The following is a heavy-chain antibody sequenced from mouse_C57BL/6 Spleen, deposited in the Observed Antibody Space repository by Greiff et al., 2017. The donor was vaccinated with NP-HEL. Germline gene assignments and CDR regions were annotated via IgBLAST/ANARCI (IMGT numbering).Heavy chain of an antibody. Sequence: EVQRVESGGGLVQPKGSLKLSCAASGFSFNTYAMNWVRQAPGKGLEWVARIRSKSNNYATYYADSVKDSFTISRDDSESVLYLIMNNLKTEDTAMYYCVRGDGGMDYWGQGTSVTVSS. D-gene: IGHD3-3*01. V-gene: IGHV10-1*01. CDR2: IRSKSNNYAT. CDR3: VRGDGGMDY. J-gene: IGHJ4*01. CDR1: GFSFNTYA.